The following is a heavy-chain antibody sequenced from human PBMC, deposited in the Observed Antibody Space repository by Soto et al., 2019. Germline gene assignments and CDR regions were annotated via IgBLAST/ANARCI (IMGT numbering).Heavy chain of an antibody. CDR3: GKDQECGRTRCNDWIDS. D-gene: IGHD2-2*01. Sequence: EVQLLESGGNLIHPGGSLRLSCAAAGFTFSSYSMNWVRQAPGKGLEWVSIISGSGRTTSYADSVKGRFTISRDNSKNTHYLQMNSLRGEDTAIYYCGKDQECGRTRCNDWIDSWGQGVLVTVSS. CDR2: ISGSGRTT. J-gene: IGHJ5*01. CDR1: GFTFSSYS. V-gene: IGHV3-23*01.